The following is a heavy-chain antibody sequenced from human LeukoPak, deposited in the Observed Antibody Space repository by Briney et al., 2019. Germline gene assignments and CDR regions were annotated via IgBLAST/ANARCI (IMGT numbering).Heavy chain of an antibody. CDR2: IYPGASDT. V-gene: IGHV5-51*01. CDR1: GYSFTNYW. Sequence: GESLKISCKGSGYSFTNYWIGWVRQMPGKGLEWMGIIYPGASDTRYSPSFQGQVTISADKSISTAYLQWSSLKASDTAMYYCARRGYCSGGSCHSAHFDYWGQGTLVTVSS. CDR3: ARRGYCSGGSCHSAHFDY. D-gene: IGHD2-15*01. J-gene: IGHJ4*02.